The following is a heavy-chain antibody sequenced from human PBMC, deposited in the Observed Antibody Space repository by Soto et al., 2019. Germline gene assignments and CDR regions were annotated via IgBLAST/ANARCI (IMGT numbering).Heavy chain of an antibody. Sequence: ASVKVSCKASGYPFSDNQIHWLRRAPGQGLEWMGRINPKSDDTNYAQKFQGRVTMARDTSIDTAYLELTGLTSDDTATYYCARKHSLDYIRWGLDPWGQGTLVTVSS. J-gene: IGHJ5*02. CDR1: GYPFSDNQ. CDR3: ARKHSLDYIRWGLDP. CDR2: INPKSDDT. D-gene: IGHD4-4*01. V-gene: IGHV1-2*02.